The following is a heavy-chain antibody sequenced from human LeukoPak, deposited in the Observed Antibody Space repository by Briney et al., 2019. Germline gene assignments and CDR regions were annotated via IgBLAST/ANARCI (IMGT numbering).Heavy chain of an antibody. CDR1: GYSISSGHY. D-gene: IGHD6-19*01. Sequence: PSETLSLTCAASGYSISSGHYWGWFRQPPGKGLEWIASIYHNGNTYHNPSLGSRVTISSDTSRNQFSLQLYSVTAADTALYYCARATLAGYTSGWSLGASDIWGQGTKVTVSP. V-gene: IGHV4-38-2*01. CDR3: ARATLAGYTSGWSLGASDI. CDR2: IYHNGNT. J-gene: IGHJ3*02.